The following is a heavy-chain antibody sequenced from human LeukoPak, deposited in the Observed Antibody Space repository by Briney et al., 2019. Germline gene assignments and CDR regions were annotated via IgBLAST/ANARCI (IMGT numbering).Heavy chain of an antibody. CDR2: IKQDGSEK. Sequence: QSGGSLRLSCAASGFTFSSYWMSWVRRAPGKGLEWVANIKQDGSEKFYVDSVEGRFTISRDNAKNSLYLQMSSLRAEDTAVYYCARVLARRVVIIGYFDYWGQGTLVTVSS. D-gene: IGHD3-3*01. V-gene: IGHV3-7*01. CDR1: GFTFSSYW. J-gene: IGHJ4*02. CDR3: ARVLARRVVIIGYFDY.